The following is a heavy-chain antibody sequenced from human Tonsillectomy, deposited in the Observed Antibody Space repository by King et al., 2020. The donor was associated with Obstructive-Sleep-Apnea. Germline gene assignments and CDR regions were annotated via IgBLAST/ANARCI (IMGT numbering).Heavy chain of an antibody. Sequence: GQLVQSGAEVKKPGASVKVSCKASGYTFTRYGISWVRQAPGQGLEWMAWISAYNGNTNCAQKLQGRVTMTTDTSTNTAYMELRSLRSDDTAVYYCARASGSYWGAYYFYGMDVWGQGTTVTVSS. CDR1: GYTFTRYG. CDR2: ISAYNGNT. V-gene: IGHV1-18*01. D-gene: IGHD1-26*01. CDR3: ARASGSYWGAYYFYGMDV. J-gene: IGHJ6*02.